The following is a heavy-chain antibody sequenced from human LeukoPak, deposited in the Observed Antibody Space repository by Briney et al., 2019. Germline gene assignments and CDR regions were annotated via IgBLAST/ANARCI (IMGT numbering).Heavy chain of an antibody. D-gene: IGHD3-22*01. CDR1: GFTFSRYV. J-gene: IGHJ4*02. CDR3: ARADYYDSSGYYYGDY. Sequence: PGGSLRLSCAASGFTFSRYVMHWVRQAPGKGLQWVALTWYDGSNEYYTDSVKGRFTISRDNSKNTLYLQMNGLRAEDTAVYYCARADYYDSSGYYYGDYWGQGTLVTVSS. CDR2: TWYDGSNE. V-gene: IGHV3-33*01.